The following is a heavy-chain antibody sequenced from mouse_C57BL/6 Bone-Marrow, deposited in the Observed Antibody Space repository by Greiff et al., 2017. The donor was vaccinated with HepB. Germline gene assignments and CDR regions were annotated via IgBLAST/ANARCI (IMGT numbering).Heavy chain of an antibody. Sequence: VKLMESGAELARPGASVKLSCKASGYTFTSYGISWVKQRTGQGLEWIGEIYPRSGNTYYNEKFKGKATLTADKSSSTAYMELRSLTSEDSAVYFCARPIGTVVATNYWGQGTTLTVSS. V-gene: IGHV1-81*01. D-gene: IGHD1-1*01. CDR3: ARPIGTVVATNY. J-gene: IGHJ2*01. CDR2: IYPRSGNT. CDR1: GYTFTSYG.